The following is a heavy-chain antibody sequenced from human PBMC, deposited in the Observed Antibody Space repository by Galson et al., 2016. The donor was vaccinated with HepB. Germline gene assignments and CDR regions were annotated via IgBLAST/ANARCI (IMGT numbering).Heavy chain of an antibody. V-gene: IGHV5-51*01. J-gene: IGHJ6*02. CDR2: ISPGDSTT. CDR1: GYTFTSYW. Sequence: QSGAEVKKPGESLKISCKGFGYTFTSYWIAWVRQLPGKGLEWMGIISPGDSTTRYSPSFHGQVTISADQSISTAYLQGSSLKASDTAIYYCARHPNGMDVWGQGTTVTVSS. CDR3: ARHPNGMDV.